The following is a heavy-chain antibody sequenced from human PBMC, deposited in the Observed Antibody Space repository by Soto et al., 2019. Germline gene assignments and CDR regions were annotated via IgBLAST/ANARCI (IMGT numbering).Heavy chain of an antibody. D-gene: IGHD6-13*01. V-gene: IGHV1-3*01. CDR3: ARGSSSWENYYSYGLDV. CDR2: ISAGNGQT. CDR1: GYSFTNHG. Sequence: GASVKVSCKASGYSFTNHGIDWVRQAPGQRPEWMGWISAGNGQTKYSQRFQGRVTITRDTSATTAHMDLRSLTSEDTGVYYCARGSSSWENYYSYGLDVWGQGTTVTVSS. J-gene: IGHJ6*02.